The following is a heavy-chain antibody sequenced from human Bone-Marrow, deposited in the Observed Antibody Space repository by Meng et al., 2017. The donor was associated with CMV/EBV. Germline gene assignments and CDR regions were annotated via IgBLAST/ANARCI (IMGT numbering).Heavy chain of an antibody. Sequence: ASVKVSCKASGFTFTGHYLHWVRQAPGQGLEWMGWINPNSGDTNYVQKFQGRVTMTRDTSISTAYMELSRLRSDDTAVYYCARDQHGMDVWGQGTTVTVSS. V-gene: IGHV1-2*02. CDR3: ARDQHGMDV. CDR2: INPNSGDT. J-gene: IGHJ6*02. CDR1: GFTFTGHY.